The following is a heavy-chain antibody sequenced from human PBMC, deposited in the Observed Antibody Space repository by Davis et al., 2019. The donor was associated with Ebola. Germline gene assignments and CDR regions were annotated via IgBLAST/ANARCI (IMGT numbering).Heavy chain of an antibody. V-gene: IGHV3-23*01. CDR1: GFTFSSYE. Sequence: GESLKISCAASGFTFSSYEMSWVRQAPGKGLEWVSAISGSGGSTYYADPVKGRFTISRDNSKNTLYLQMNSLRAEDTAVYYCAKDSSSWYKGFDPWGQGTLVTVSS. D-gene: IGHD6-13*01. CDR2: ISGSGGST. J-gene: IGHJ5*02. CDR3: AKDSSSWYKGFDP.